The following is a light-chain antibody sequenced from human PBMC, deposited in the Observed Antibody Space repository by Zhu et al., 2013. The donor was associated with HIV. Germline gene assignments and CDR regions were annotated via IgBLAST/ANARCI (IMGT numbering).Light chain of an antibody. V-gene: IGKV4-1*01. CDR2: WAS. Sequence: DIVLTQSPESLAVSLGERATINCKSSESLFYTSNSKNYLAWYQQKPGQPPKLLIYWASSRESGVPDRFSGDGSGTDFTLTISSLQAEDVATYYCQQYYRTPPFSFGQGTKLEIK. J-gene: IGKJ2*03. CDR3: QQYYRTPPFS. CDR1: ESLFYTSNSKNY.